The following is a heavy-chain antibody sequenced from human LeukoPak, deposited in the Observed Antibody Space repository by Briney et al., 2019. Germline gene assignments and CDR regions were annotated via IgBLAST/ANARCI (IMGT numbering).Heavy chain of an antibody. CDR2: INGRGDDS. CDR1: DFTFA. Sequence: GGSLRLSCVVSDFTFAVSWVRQAPGKGLEWISTINGRGDDSFHADSVKGRFTISRDPSKNTLYLHMSSLRAADTAMYFCVRMRGPERRHCFDYWSQGALLIVSS. CDR3: VRMRGPERRHCFDY. J-gene: IGHJ4*02. D-gene: IGHD1-1*01. V-gene: IGHV3-23*01.